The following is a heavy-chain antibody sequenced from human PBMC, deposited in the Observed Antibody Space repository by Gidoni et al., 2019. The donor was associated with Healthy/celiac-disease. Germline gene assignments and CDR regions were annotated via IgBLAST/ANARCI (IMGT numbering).Heavy chain of an antibody. CDR3: AYSSGFLHPFDY. D-gene: IGHD6-19*01. J-gene: IGHJ4*02. V-gene: IGHV3-21*01. Sequence: EVQLVESGGGLVKPGGSLRLSCAASGFTFSSYSMNWVRQAPGKGLEWVSSISSSSSYIYYADSVKGRFTISRDNAKNSLYLQMNSLRAEDTAVYYCAYSSGFLHPFDYWGQGTLVTVSS. CDR1: GFTFSSYS. CDR2: ISSSSSYI.